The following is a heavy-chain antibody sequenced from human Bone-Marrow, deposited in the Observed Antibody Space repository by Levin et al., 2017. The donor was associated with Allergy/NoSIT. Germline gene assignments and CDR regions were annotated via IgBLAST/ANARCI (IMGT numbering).Heavy chain of an antibody. Sequence: GGSLRLSCAASGFTFSSYSMNWVRQAPGKGLEWVSSISSSSSYIYYADSVKGRFTISRDNAKNSLYLQMNSLRAEDTAVYYCARGRDYYDSSGYPAPFGYWGQGTLVTVSS. J-gene: IGHJ4*02. D-gene: IGHD3-22*01. CDR1: GFTFSSYS. CDR3: ARGRDYYDSSGYPAPFGY. CDR2: ISSSSSYI. V-gene: IGHV3-21*01.